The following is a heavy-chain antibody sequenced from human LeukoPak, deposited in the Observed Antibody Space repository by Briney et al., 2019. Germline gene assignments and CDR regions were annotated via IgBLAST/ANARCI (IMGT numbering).Heavy chain of an antibody. J-gene: IGHJ4*02. D-gene: IGHD6-19*01. V-gene: IGHV3-23*01. Sequence: GGSLRLSCAASGFTFSNYAMSWVRQAPGKGLEWVSAISGSDGSTWYADSVKGRFTISRDNAKNSLYLQMNSLRAEDTAVYYCARDGDSSGWYYYFDYWGQGTLVTVSS. CDR2: ISGSDGST. CDR3: ARDGDSSGWYYYFDY. CDR1: GFTFSNYA.